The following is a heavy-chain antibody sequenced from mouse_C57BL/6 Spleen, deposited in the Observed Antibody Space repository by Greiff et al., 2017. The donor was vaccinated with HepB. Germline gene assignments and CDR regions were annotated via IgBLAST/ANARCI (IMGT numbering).Heavy chain of an antibody. CDR3: AREATYYYAMDY. CDR1: GYTFTDYY. V-gene: IGHV1-19*01. J-gene: IGHJ4*01. D-gene: IGHD1-1*01. CDR2: INPYNGGT. Sequence: EVKLMESGPVLVKPGASVKMSCKASGYTFTDYYMNWVKQSHGKSLEWIGVINPYNGGTSYNQKFKGKATLTVDKSSSTAYMELNSLTSEDSAVYYCAREATYYYAMDYWGQGTSVTVSS.